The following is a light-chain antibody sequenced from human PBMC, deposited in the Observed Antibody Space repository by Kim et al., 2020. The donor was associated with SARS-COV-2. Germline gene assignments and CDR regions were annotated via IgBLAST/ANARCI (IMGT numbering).Light chain of an antibody. V-gene: IGKV1-17*01. CDR1: QGIRID. Sequence: DIQMTQSPSSLSASVGERITITCRASQGIRIDVAWYQQKPDRAPKRLIYAAFTVQSGVPSRFSGSGSGTDFTLTISSLQPEDSATYYCLQYNSYPHTFGGGTKVEI. CDR2: AAF. CDR3: LQYNSYPHT. J-gene: IGKJ4*01.